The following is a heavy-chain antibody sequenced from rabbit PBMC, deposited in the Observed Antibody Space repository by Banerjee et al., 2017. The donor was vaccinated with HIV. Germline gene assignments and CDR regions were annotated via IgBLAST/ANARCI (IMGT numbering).Heavy chain of an antibody. V-gene: IGHV1S47*01. D-gene: IGHD4-2*01. CDR2: IYTGDGDT. J-gene: IGHJ4*01. CDR3: ARIRYAGYAGFGYADL. CDR1: GIAFSPFA. Sequence: QEQLVESGGGLVTLGGSLKLSCKASGIAFSPFAISWVRQAPGKGLEWIACIYTGDGDTDYASWVNGRFTISSDNAQNTVDLQMNSLTAADTATYFCARIRYAGYAGFGYADLWGQGTLVTVS.